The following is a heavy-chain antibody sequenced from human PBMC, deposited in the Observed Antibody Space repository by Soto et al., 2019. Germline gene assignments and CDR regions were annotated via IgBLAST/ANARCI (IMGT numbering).Heavy chain of an antibody. D-gene: IGHD1-26*01. V-gene: IGHV3-64*01. CDR3: ARGGSDFDY. Sequence: EVQLLESGGGLVQPGGSLRLSCAASGFTFSNYAMHWVRQAPGKGLEYVSAISSNGGSTYYANSVKGRFTISRDNSKNTLYLQMGSLRAEDMAVYYCARGGSDFDYWGPGTLVTVSS. J-gene: IGHJ4*02. CDR1: GFTFSNYA. CDR2: ISSNGGST.